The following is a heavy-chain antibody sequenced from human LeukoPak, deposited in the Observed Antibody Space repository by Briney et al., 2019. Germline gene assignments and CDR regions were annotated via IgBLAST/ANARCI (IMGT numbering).Heavy chain of an antibody. Sequence: GGSLRLSCAASGFTLTNAWMSWVRQAPGKGLEWVGLIKRKADGGIAEYAAPVRGRFAISRDASRNTVYLQMNSLKIEDTATYYCTTVGSPRADYYYYKDVWGKGTTVTVSS. V-gene: IGHV3-15*01. CDR1: GFTLTNAW. CDR3: TTVGSPRADYYYYKDV. J-gene: IGHJ6*03. D-gene: IGHD3-9*01. CDR2: IKRKADGGIA.